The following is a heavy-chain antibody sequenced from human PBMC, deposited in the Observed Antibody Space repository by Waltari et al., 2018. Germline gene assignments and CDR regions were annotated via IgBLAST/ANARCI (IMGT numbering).Heavy chain of an antibody. CDR3: ARRGDCGNDCYTFDY. D-gene: IGHD2-21*01. CDR2: IYYSGTT. CDR1: GGSISGSMHD. Sequence: QLQLQESGPGLVKPSETLSLTCTVSGGSISGSMHDWGWIRQPPGKGLEWFGNIYYSGTTYYNPSLKSRVIISVDTSKNQFSLKLSSVTAADTAVYYCARRGDCGNDCYTFDYWGQGTLVTVSS. V-gene: IGHV4-39*01. J-gene: IGHJ4*02.